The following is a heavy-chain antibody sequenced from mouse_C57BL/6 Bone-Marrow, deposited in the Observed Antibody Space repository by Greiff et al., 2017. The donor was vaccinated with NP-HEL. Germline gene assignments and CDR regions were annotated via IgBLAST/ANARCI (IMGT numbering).Heavy chain of an antibody. CDR3: ARAGDGTGLAY. Sequence: VQLQQSGAELVKPGASVKISCTASGYAFSSYWMNWVKQRPGKGLEWIGQIYPGDGDTNYNGQFTGKATLTADQSSSTAYMQFSSLTSDDSAVYICARAGDGTGLAYWGQGTLVTVSA. CDR1: GYAFSSYW. V-gene: IGHV1-80*01. J-gene: IGHJ3*01. CDR2: IYPGDGDT. D-gene: IGHD2-1*01.